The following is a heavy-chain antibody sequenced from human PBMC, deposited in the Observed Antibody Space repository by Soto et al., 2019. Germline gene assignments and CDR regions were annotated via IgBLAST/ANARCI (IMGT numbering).Heavy chain of an antibody. D-gene: IGHD3-3*01. CDR3: ARDVNYSDFWRGYDNSLDYSDS. Sequence: PGGSLRLSCAASEFMFSSFGMSWVRQAPGKGLEWVSGISGSGSRTSYADSVKGRFTISRDNSQNTLWLQMIALRAEDTAVYYCARDVNYSDFWRGYDNSLDYSDSWGQGTLVTVSS. CDR1: EFMFSSFG. CDR2: ISGSGSRT. V-gene: IGHV3-23*01. J-gene: IGHJ4*02.